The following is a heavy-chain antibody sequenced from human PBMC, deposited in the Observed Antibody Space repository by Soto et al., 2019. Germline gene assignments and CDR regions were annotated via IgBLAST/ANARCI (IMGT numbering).Heavy chain of an antibody. V-gene: IGHV3-15*07. CDR1: GFTFSNAW. D-gene: IGHD3-3*01. J-gene: IGHJ3*02. CDR3: TTVRGARNYDFWSGYSNAHDAFDI. CDR2: IKSKTDGGTT. Sequence: GGSLRLSCAASGFTFSNAWMNWVRQAPGKGLEWVGRIKSKTDGGTTDYAAPVKGRFTISRDESKNTLYLQMNSLKTEDTAVYYCTTVRGARNYDFWSGYSNAHDAFDIWGQGTMVTVSS.